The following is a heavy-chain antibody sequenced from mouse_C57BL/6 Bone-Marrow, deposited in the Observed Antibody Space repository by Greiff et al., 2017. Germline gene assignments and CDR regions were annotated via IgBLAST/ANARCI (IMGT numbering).Heavy chain of an antibody. CDR2: ISYDGSN. J-gene: IGHJ2*01. Sequence: VQLQQSGPGLVKPSQSLSLTCSVTGYSITSGYYWNWIRQFPGNKLEWMGYISYDGSNNYNPSLKNRISITRDTSKNQFFLKLNSVTTEDTATYYCAKGRHFDYWGQGTTLTVSS. D-gene: IGHD2-14*01. CDR1: GYSITSGYY. V-gene: IGHV3-6*01. CDR3: AKGRHFDY.